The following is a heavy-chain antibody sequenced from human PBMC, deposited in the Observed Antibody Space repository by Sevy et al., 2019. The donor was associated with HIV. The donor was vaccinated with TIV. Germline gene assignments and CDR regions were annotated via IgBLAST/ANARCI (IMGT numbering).Heavy chain of an antibody. J-gene: IGHJ4*02. Sequence: GVSLRLSCATSGFHFNYHDMHWVRQAPGKGLEWVSSISSNSKYLYYADSGKGRFTVSRDNARSSLFLQLSDLRAGDTAVYYCARETGAAYYSDTSGFDYWGQGTLVTVSS. CDR2: ISSNSKYL. D-gene: IGHD3-22*01. CDR3: ARETGAAYYSDTSGFDY. V-gene: IGHV3-21*06. CDR1: GFHFNYHD.